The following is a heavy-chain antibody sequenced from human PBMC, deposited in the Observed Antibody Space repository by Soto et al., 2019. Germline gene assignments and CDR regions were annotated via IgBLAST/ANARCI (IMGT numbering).Heavy chain of an antibody. V-gene: IGHV4-34*01. CDR1: GGSFSGYY. D-gene: IGHD3-10*01. CDR2: INHSGST. CDR3: ARGELLWFGESTYGMDV. Sequence: PSETLSLTCAVYGGSFSGYYWSWIRQPPGKGLEWIGEINHSGSTNYNPSLKSRVTISVDTSKNQFSLKLSSVTAADTAVYYCARGELLWFGESTYGMDVWGQGTTVPVSS. J-gene: IGHJ6*02.